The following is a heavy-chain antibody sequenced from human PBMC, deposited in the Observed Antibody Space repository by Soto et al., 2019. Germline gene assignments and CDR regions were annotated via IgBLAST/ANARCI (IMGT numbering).Heavy chain of an antibody. CDR2: IYHTGTT. J-gene: IGHJ4*02. CDR1: GGSINSGGYS. CDR3: ARSRGSYYSNFDS. D-gene: IGHD3-10*01. V-gene: IGHV4-30-2*02. Sequence: SETLSLTCTVSGGSINSGGYSWTWIRQPPGKGLEWIGFIYHTGTTYYNPSLKSRVTISVDRSKNQFSLKLNSVTGLTSEDTAVYYCARSRGSYYSNFDSWGQGTLVTVSS.